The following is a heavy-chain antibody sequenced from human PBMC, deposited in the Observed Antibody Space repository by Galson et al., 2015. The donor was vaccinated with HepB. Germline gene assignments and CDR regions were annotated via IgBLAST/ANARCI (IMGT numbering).Heavy chain of an antibody. CDR3: ARDHGGTTYRYYNYDTDD. CDR1: GYTFTSYY. CDR2: INPSGGST. J-gene: IGHJ6*02. Sequence: SVKVSCKASGYTFTSYYMHWVRQAPGQGLEWMGIINPSGGSTSYAQKFQGRVTMTRDTSTSTVYMELSSLRSEDTAVYYCARDHGGTTYRYYNYDTDDSGQGTTVTVSS. V-gene: IGHV1-46*01. D-gene: IGHD4-17*01.